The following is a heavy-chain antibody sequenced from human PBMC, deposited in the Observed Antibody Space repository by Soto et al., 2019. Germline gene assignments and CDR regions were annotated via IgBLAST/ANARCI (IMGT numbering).Heavy chain of an antibody. CDR3: ARGSPILEWFGELNWYFDL. Sequence: EVQLVESGGGVVRPGGSLRLSCAASGFTFDDYGMSWVRQAPGKGLEWVSGINWNGGSTGYADSVKGRFTISRDNAKNSLYLQMSSLRAEDTAVYHCARGSPILEWFGELNWYFDLWGRGTLVTVSS. CDR1: GFTFDDYG. CDR2: INWNGGST. V-gene: IGHV3-20*01. D-gene: IGHD3-10*01. J-gene: IGHJ2*01.